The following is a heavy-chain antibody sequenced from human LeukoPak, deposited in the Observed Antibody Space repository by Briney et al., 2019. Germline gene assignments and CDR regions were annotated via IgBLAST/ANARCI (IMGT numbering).Heavy chain of an antibody. J-gene: IGHJ4*02. CDR2: ISGSGGST. D-gene: IGHD6-19*01. Sequence: PGGSLRLSCAASGFTFSSYAMSWVRQAPRKGLEWVSAISGSGGSTYYADSVKGRFTISRDNSKNTLYLQMNSLRAEDTAVYYCAKDLFGGIAVAGTFDYWGQGTLVTVSS. V-gene: IGHV3-23*01. CDR3: AKDLFGGIAVAGTFDY. CDR1: GFTFSSYA.